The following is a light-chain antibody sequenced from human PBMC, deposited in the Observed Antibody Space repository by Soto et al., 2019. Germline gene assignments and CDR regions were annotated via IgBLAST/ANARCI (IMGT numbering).Light chain of an antibody. V-gene: IGKV1-9*01. Sequence: DIQLTQSPSFLSASVGDRVTITCRASQGISSYLAWYQQKPWKAPKLLIYAASTLQSGVPSRFSGSGSGTECTITISSLQPEDFATYYCQQLNSYPLTFGPGTKVDIK. CDR2: AAS. J-gene: IGKJ3*01. CDR1: QGISSY. CDR3: QQLNSYPLT.